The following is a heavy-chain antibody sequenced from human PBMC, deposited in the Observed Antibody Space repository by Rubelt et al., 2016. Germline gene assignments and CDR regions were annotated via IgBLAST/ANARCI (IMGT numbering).Heavy chain of an antibody. CDR2: IGDSGRTT. Sequence: GGGLIQPGGSLRLSCAASGFTFSIFGMSWVRQAPGKGLEWVSFIGDSGRTTYYADSVKGRFTISRENSKRTLYLQMNSLKVEDTAVYYCARVRYSSGWGFDYWGQGTLVTVSS. CDR1: GFTFSIFG. V-gene: IGHV3-23*01. CDR3: ARVRYSSGWGFDY. J-gene: IGHJ4*02. D-gene: IGHD6-19*01.